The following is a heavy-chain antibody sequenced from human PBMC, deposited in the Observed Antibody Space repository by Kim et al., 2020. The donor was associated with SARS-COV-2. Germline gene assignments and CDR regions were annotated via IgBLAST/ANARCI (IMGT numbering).Heavy chain of an antibody. D-gene: IGHD3-16*01. J-gene: IGHJ3*02. CDR2: IYNSESF. CDR1: GGSIDTFY. V-gene: IGHV4-59*08. CDR3: ARGYYYDYRGRRGAFDI. Sequence: SETLSLTCNISGGSIDTFYWSWIRQPPGKGLEWIGNIYNSESFNNNPSLQSRVTTSVDPSNNQVSLKLQSVTAADTATYFCARGYYYDYRGRRGAFDIWG.